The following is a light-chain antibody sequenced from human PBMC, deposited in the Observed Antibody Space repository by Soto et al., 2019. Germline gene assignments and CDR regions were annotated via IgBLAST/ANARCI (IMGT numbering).Light chain of an antibody. Sequence: DIVMTQSPDSLAVSLGERATIKCKSSRSVLYSSNTKNYLAWYQHKPGQPPKLLFYWASTRESGVPDRFSGGGSGTDFPLTINSLQPEDVAVYYCQQYYSTPYTFGQGTKLEIK. V-gene: IGKV4-1*01. J-gene: IGKJ2*01. CDR1: RSVLYSSNTKNY. CDR3: QQYYSTPYT. CDR2: WAS.